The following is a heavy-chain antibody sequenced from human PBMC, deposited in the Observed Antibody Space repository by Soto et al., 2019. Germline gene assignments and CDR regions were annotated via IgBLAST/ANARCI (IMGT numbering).Heavy chain of an antibody. CDR2: ITPIPGIA. V-gene: IGHV1-69*04. Sequence: VSRKAFGATLSSLTNSRLRQAPVAGLEWMGRITPIPGIANYAQKFQGRVTITADKSTSTAYMELSSLRSEDTAVYYCARESGGVIFSRAAFDIWGQGTMVTVSS. CDR3: ARESGGVIFSRAAFDI. CDR1: GATLSSLT. J-gene: IGHJ3*02. D-gene: IGHD3-16*02.